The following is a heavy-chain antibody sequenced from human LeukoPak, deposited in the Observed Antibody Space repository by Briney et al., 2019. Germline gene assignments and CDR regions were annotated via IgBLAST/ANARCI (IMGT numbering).Heavy chain of an antibody. CDR1: GGSISSYY. D-gene: IGHD3-22*01. V-gene: IGHV4-59*01. J-gene: IGHJ4*02. CDR3: ARATYDSSGYYYWYFDY. Sequence: PSETLSLTCTVSGGSISSYYWSWIRQPPGKGLEWIGYIYYSGSTNYNPSLKSRVTISVDTSKNQFSLKLSSVTAADTAVYYCARATYDSSGYYYWYFDYWGQGTLVTVSS. CDR2: IYYSGST.